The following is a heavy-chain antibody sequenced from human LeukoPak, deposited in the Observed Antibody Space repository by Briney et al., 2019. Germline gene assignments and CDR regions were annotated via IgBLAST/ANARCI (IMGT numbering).Heavy chain of an antibody. J-gene: IGHJ5*02. V-gene: IGHV1-2*02. CDR2: INPNSGGT. Sequence: ASVKVSCKASGYTFTGYYMHWVRQAPGQGLEWMGWINPNSGGTNYAQKFQGRVTMTRDASISTAYMELSRLRSDDTAVYYCARRNVVVVAATPRWFDPWGQGTLVTVSS. CDR1: GYTFTGYY. CDR3: ARRNVVVVAATPRWFDP. D-gene: IGHD2-15*01.